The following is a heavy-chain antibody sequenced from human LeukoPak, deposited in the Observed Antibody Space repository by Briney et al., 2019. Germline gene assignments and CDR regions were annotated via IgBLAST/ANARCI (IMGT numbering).Heavy chain of an antibody. D-gene: IGHD3-3*01. J-gene: IGHJ6*02. Sequence: AASVKVSCKASGYTFTSYYMHWVRQAPGQGLEWMGIINPSGGSTSYAQKFQGRVTMTRNTSISTAYMELSSLRSEDTAVYYCARRYDFWSGYYYYYYGMDVWGQGTTVTVSS. CDR2: INPSGGST. CDR3: ARRYDFWSGYYYYYYGMDV. CDR1: GYTFTSYY. V-gene: IGHV1-46*01.